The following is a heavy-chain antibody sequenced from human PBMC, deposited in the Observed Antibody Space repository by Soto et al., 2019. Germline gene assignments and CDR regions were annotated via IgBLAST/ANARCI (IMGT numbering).Heavy chain of an antibody. CDR3: ARSPIEVVVVPRLKKFDP. CDR2: MYVNSGNT. V-gene: IGHV1-8*01. J-gene: IGHJ5*02. D-gene: IGHD2-2*01. CDR1: GYTFNTFD. Sequence: QVHLVQSGAEVKKPGASVKVSCKTSGYTFNTFDINWVRQTAGQGLEWIGWMYVNSGNTEYARKFQGRVSMTRNISISTAFMELSGLSYDDTAVYYCARSPIEVVVVPRLKKFDPWGQGTLVTVSS.